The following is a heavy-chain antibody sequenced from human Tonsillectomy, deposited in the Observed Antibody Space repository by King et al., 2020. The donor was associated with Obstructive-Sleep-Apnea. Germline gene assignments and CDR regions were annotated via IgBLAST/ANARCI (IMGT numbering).Heavy chain of an antibody. CDR2: ISYDGSNK. CDR3: AREGPVVVPAAMPGFNWFDP. V-gene: IGHV3-30-3*01. CDR1: GFTFSTYA. Sequence: VQLVESGGGVVQPGRSLRLSCAASGFTFSTYAMYWVRQAPGKGLEWVAVISYDGSNKYYADSVKCRFTISRDNSKNTLYLQMNSLRAEDTAVYYCAREGPVVVPAAMPGFNWFDPWGQGTLVIVSS. D-gene: IGHD2-2*01. J-gene: IGHJ5*02.